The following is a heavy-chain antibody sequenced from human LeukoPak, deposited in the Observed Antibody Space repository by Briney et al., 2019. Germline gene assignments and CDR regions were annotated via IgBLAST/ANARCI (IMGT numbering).Heavy chain of an antibody. CDR2: MNPKSGYT. V-gene: IGHV1-8*01. J-gene: IGHJ3*02. D-gene: IGHD3-22*01. CDR1: GYTFTNYD. CDR3: ASYYYDSTLGAFDI. Sequence: ASVKVSCKTSGYTFTNYDINWVRQATGQGLEWMGWMNPKSGYTGYAQRFQGRVTMTEDTSTDTAYMELSSLRSEDTAVYYCASYYYDSTLGAFDIWGQGTMVTVSS.